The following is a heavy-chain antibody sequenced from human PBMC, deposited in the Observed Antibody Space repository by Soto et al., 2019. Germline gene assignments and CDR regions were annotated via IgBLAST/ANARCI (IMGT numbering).Heavy chain of an antibody. D-gene: IGHD3-16*01. CDR3: VKGATGGPRGYFDL. J-gene: IGHJ2*01. V-gene: IGHV3-30*18. Sequence: QVQLVESGGGVVQPGRSLRLSCAASGFTFNTYGMHWVRQAPGKGLEWVAVTSYDGSNKYYADSVKGRFTISRDNAKNTLYVEMNSLRAEDTAVYYCVKGATGGPRGYFDLWGRGTLVT. CDR2: TSYDGSNK. CDR1: GFTFNTYG.